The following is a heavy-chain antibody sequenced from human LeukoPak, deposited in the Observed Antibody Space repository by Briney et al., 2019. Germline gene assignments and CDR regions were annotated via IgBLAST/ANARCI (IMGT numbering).Heavy chain of an antibody. CDR1: GFTFSSYA. D-gene: IGHD3-22*01. Sequence: GGSLRLSCAASGFTFSSYAMSWVRQAPGKGLEWVSAISGSGGSTYYADSVKGRLTISRDNSKNTLYLQMNSLRAEDTAVYYCAKDIYYYDSSGNDAFDIWGQGTMVTVSS. J-gene: IGHJ3*02. CDR3: AKDIYYYDSSGNDAFDI. CDR2: ISGSGGST. V-gene: IGHV3-23*01.